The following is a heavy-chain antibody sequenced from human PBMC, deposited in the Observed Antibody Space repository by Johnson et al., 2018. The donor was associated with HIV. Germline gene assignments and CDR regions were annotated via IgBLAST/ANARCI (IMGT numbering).Heavy chain of an antibody. CDR2: IYSGDST. CDR1: VFSFTLAW. V-gene: IGHV3-66*01. J-gene: IGHJ3*02. Sequence: VQLVESGGGLVKPGGTPRLSSAASVFSFTLAWMSCVRQAPGKGLEWVSVIYSGDSTSYADSVKGRFIISRDNSKHTLYLQMNSLRADDTAVYHCARDRIVGADYDAFDIWGQGTMVTVSS. CDR3: ARDRIVGADYDAFDI. D-gene: IGHD1-26*01.